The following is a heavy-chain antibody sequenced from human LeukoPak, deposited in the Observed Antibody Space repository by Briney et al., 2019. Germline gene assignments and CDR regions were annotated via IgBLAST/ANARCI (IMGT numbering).Heavy chain of an antibody. D-gene: IGHD3-10*01. CDR3: ARVAQSYGSGSYEDFDY. CDR1: GGTFSSYA. V-gene: IGHV1-69*05. CDR2: IIPIFGTA. Sequence: SVKVSCKASGGTFSSYAISWVRQAPGQGLEWVGGIIPIFGTANYAQKFQGRVTITTDESTSTAYMELSSLRSEDTAVYYCARVAQSYGSGSYEDFDYWGQGTLVTVSS. J-gene: IGHJ4*02.